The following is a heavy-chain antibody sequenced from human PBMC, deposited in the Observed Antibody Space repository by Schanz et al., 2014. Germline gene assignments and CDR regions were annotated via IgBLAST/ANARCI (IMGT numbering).Heavy chain of an antibody. Sequence: QVQLVQSGAEVKKPGASVKVSCKASGYTFTSYGISWVRQAPGQGLEWMGWMNPKTGNTDHAQKFQGRVSMTWDTATSTAYLDLSRLRSEDTGVYYCARALKGKLAIFGVIAAQNYYYMGVWGKGTTXTVAS. CDR2: MNPKTGNT. CDR1: GYTFTSYG. CDR3: ARALKGKLAIFGVIAAQNYYYMGV. V-gene: IGHV1-18*01. J-gene: IGHJ6*03. D-gene: IGHD3-3*01.